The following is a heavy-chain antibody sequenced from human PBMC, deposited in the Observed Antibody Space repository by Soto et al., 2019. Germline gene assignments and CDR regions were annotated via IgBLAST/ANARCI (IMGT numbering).Heavy chain of an antibody. V-gene: IGHV3-11*01. Sequence: QVQLVESGGGLVKPGGSLRLSCAASGFTFSDYYMSWIRQAPGKGLEWVSYISSSGSTIYYADSVKGRFTISRDNAKNSLYLQMNSLRAEDTAVDYCATENVGARHYYYYGMDVWGQGTTVTVSS. CDR1: GFTFSDYY. D-gene: IGHD1-26*01. CDR2: ISSSGSTI. J-gene: IGHJ6*02. CDR3: ATENVGARHYYYYGMDV.